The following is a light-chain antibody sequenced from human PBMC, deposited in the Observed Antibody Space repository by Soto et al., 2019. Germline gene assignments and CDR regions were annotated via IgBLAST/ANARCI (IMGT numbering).Light chain of an antibody. V-gene: IGKV3-20*01. CDR3: LQYASEPLT. Sequence: EAVLTQPPGTQSLSPGERATLSCRASQSVAKNYLAWYQHKPGQGPRLLISGASIRATGIPDRFSGSGSGTDFTLTISRLQPEDFAVYYCLQYASEPLTFGGGTKVEI. J-gene: IGKJ4*01. CDR2: GAS. CDR1: QSVAKNY.